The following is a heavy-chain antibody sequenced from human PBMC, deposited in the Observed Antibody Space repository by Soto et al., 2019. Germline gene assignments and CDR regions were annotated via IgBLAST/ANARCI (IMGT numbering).Heavy chain of an antibody. CDR1: GGSISSGGYY. CDR3: ARALVPAAIRYFDY. D-gene: IGHD2-2*01. Sequence: PSETLSLTCTVSGGSISSGGYYWSWIRQHPGKGLEWIGYIYYSGSTYYNPSLKSRVTITVYTSKNQFSLKLSSVPAAGTAVYYCARALVPAAIRYFDYWGQGTLVTVSS. J-gene: IGHJ4*02. V-gene: IGHV4-31*03. CDR2: IYYSGST.